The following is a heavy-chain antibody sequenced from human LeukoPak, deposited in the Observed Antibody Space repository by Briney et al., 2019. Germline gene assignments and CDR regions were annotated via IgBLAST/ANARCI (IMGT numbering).Heavy chain of an antibody. J-gene: IGHJ4*02. CDR2: IYYSGST. D-gene: IGHD3-16*01. Sequence: SETLSLTCTVSGGSISSYYWSWIRQPAGKGLEWIGTIYYSGSTYYNPSLKSRVTISVDTSKNQFSLKLSSVTAADTAVYYCARLDSIHLITYWGQGTLVTVSS. V-gene: IGHV4-59*05. CDR1: GGSISSYY. CDR3: ARLDSIHLITY.